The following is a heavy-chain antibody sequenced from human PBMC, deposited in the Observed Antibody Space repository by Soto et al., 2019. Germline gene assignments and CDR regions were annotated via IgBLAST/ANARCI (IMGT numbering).Heavy chain of an antibody. J-gene: IGHJ6*02. V-gene: IGHV5-51*01. CDR1: GYSFTSYW. CDR2: IYPGDSDT. CDR3: ARDRKDGMDV. Sequence: GESLNLSCNCSGYSFTSYWIGWVRQMPGKGLEWMGIIYPGDSDTRYSPSFQGQVTISADKSISTAYLQWSSLKASDTAMYYCARDRKDGMDVWGQGTTVTVSS.